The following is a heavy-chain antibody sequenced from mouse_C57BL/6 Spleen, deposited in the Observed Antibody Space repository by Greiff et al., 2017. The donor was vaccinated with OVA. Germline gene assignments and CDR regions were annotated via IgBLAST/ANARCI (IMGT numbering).Heavy chain of an antibody. V-gene: IGHV1-66*01. CDR2: IYPGSGNT. J-gene: IGHJ2*01. CDR3: ARDDGYLYYFDY. CDR1: GYSFTSYY. Sequence: QVRLQQSGPELVKPGASVKISCKASGYSFTSYYIHWVKQRPGQGLEWIGWIYPGSGNTKYNEKFKGKATLTADTSSSTAYMQLSSLTSEDSAVYYCARDDGYLYYFDYWGQGTTLTVSS. D-gene: IGHD2-3*01.